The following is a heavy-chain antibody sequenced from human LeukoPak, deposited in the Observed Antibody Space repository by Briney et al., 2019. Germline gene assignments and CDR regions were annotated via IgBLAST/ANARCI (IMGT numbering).Heavy chain of an antibody. D-gene: IGHD3-3*01. CDR3: ARVPSRYDSSDY. J-gene: IGHJ4*02. Sequence: PGGSLRLSGAASGFTFSSYAMHWVRQAPGKGLEYVSAISSNGGSTYYANSVKGRFTISRDNSKNTLYLQMGSLRAEDMAVYYCARVPSRYDSSDYWGQGTLVTVSS. CDR1: GFTFSSYA. CDR2: ISSNGGST. V-gene: IGHV3-64*01.